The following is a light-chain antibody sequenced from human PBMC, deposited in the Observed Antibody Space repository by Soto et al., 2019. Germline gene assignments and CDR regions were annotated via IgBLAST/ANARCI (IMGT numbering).Light chain of an antibody. CDR3: SSYAGSNNHVI. V-gene: IGLV2-8*01. CDR2: EVS. CDR1: GSDIGSYNY. Sequence: QSALTQPPSASGSPGQSVTISCTGTGSDIGSYNYVSWYQQYPGRAPSLLIFEVSERPSGVPDRFSGSKSGNTASLTVSGLQAEDEADYFCSSYAGSNNHVIFVAGTKLTVL. J-gene: IGLJ2*01.